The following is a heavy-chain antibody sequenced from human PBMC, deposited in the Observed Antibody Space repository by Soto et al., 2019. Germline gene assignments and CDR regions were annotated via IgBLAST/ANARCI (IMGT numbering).Heavy chain of an antibody. CDR3: ARGPVRKYGYDFWSGYDRTVYYYGMDV. D-gene: IGHD3-3*01. J-gene: IGHJ6*02. Sequence: KPSETLSLTCAVYGGSFSGYYWSWIRQPPGKGLEWIGEINHSGSTNYNPSLKSRVTISVDTSKNQFSLKLSSVTAADTAVYYCARGPVRKYGYDFWSGYDRTVYYYGMDVWGQGTTVTVSS. CDR2: INHSGST. V-gene: IGHV4-34*01. CDR1: GGSFSGYY.